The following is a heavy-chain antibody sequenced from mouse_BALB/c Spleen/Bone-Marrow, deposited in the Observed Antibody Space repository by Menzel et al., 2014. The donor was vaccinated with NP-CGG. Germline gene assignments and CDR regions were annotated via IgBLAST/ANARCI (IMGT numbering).Heavy chain of an antibody. Sequence: VQLQQPGTVLARPGASVKMSCTASGYSFTSYWMNWVKQRPGQGLEWIGAIYPGNSDTSYNQKLKGKANLTAVASATTAFMELSSLANDDAAVYFCTRKVYYCNPLDYWGQGTTLTVSA. D-gene: IGHD2-1*01. CDR2: IYPGNSDT. CDR3: TRKVYYCNPLDY. V-gene: IGHV1-5*01. J-gene: IGHJ2*01. CDR1: GYSFTSYW.